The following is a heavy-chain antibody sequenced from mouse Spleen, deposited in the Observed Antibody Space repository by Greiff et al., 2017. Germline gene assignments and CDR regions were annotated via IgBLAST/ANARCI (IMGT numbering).Heavy chain of an antibody. J-gene: IGHJ3*01. CDR2: IDPSDSYT. CDR3: ARWGDYYSNTWFAY. Sequence: VQLVESGAELVKPGASVKLSCKASGYTFTSYWMQWVKQRPGQGLEWIGEIDPSDSYTNYNQKFKGKATLTVDTSSSTAYMQLSSLTSEDSAVYYCARWGDYYSNTWFAYWGQGTLVTVSA. D-gene: IGHD2-5*01. CDR1: GYTFTSYW. V-gene: IGHV1-50*01.